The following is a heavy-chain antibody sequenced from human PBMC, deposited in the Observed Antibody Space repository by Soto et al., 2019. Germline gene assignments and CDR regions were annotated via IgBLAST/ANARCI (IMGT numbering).Heavy chain of an antibody. D-gene: IGHD2-2*01. CDR3: AKSLSTAVNYGLDV. Sequence: GGSLRLSCGASGLTCSDNAMMWVRRAAGKGLEWVSSISDDGDSTYYADSVKGRFAVSRDNSKNTLFLNMNRLGAEDTAVYYCAKSLSTAVNYGLDVWGQGTSVTVSS. CDR1: GLTCSDNA. V-gene: IGHV3-23*01. CDR2: ISDDGDST. J-gene: IGHJ6*02.